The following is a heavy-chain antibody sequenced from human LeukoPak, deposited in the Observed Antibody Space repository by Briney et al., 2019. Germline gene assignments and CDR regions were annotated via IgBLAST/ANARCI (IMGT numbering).Heavy chain of an antibody. V-gene: IGHV3-21*01. CDR3: ARDAFGSYSADP. CDR2: ISSSSYI. J-gene: IGHJ5*02. D-gene: IGHD1-26*01. Sequence: GGSLRLSCAASGFTFSSYSMNWVRQAPGKGLEWVSSISSSSYIYYADSVKGRFTISRDNAKNSLYLQMNSLRAEDTAVYYCARDAFGSYSADPWGQGTLVTVSS. CDR1: GFTFSSYS.